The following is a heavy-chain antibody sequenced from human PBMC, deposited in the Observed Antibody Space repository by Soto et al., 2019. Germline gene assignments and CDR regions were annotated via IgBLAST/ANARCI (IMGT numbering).Heavy chain of an antibody. CDR1: GGSVSAKTYY. Sequence: QVQLQESGPGLLKPSETLSLTCSVSGGSVSAKTYYWSWIRQPPGKRLEWIGYVYYSGTTNYNPSPKPPVTISVDLSKSRFCLLTSSVATAVTPLHYCARTTAVPNTLRSRSFCDYWGQGTLVTVS. J-gene: IGHJ4*02. CDR2: VYYSGTT. CDR3: ARTTAVPNTLRSRSFCDY. V-gene: IGHV4-61*01. D-gene: IGHD1-1*01.